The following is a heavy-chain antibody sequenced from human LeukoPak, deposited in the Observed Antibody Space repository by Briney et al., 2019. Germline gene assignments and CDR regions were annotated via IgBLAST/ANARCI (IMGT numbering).Heavy chain of an antibody. V-gene: IGHV3-30*18. CDR3: AKLHGAFDI. CDR1: GFTFSSYG. CDR2: ISYDGSNK. J-gene: IGHJ3*02. Sequence: GRSLRLSCAASGFTFSSYGMHWVRQAPGKGLEWVAVISYDGSNKYYADSVKGRFTISRDNSKNTLYLQMNSLRAEDTAVYYCAKLHGAFDIWGQGTMVTVSS.